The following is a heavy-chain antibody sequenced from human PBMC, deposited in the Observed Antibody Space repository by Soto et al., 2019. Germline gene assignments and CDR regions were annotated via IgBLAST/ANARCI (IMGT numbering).Heavy chain of an antibody. CDR1: GFTFSVYY. D-gene: IGHD6-19*01. V-gene: IGHV3-11*01. CDR3: ARDGGRGWDLDN. Sequence: QVQLVESGGGLVRPGGSLRLSCAASGFTFSVYYMSWIRQAPGKGLEWVSHISGSGKTIYYADSVKGRFSISRDNAARSLYLQMNSLRGEDTAVYFCARDGGRGWDLDNWGQGTLVTVSS. J-gene: IGHJ4*02. CDR2: ISGSGKTI.